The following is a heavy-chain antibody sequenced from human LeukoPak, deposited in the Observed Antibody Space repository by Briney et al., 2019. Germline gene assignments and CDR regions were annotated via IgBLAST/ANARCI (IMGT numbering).Heavy chain of an antibody. J-gene: IGHJ5*02. CDR2: INPNSGGT. Sequence: ASVKFSSNASGYTLTGDYMHWMRQAPGQGLEWMGWINPNSGGTNYAQKFQGRVTMTRDTSISSAYMDLSRLRSDDTAVYYCARDTAMVTYSFYPSGQGTLVTVSS. CDR3: ARDTAMVTYSFYP. V-gene: IGHV1-2*02. CDR1: GYTLTGDY. D-gene: IGHD5-18*01.